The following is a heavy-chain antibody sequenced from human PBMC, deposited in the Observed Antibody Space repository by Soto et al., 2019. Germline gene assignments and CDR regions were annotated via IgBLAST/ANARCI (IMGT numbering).Heavy chain of an antibody. Sequence: ASVKVSCKVSGYTLTELSMHWVRQAPGKGLEWMGGFDPEDGETIYAQRLQGRVTMTTDTSTSTAYMELRSLRSDDTAVYYCARDKSLVGSGSYGTIDYSGQATLVSVTS. CDR3: ARDKSLVGSGSYGTIDY. J-gene: IGHJ4*02. D-gene: IGHD1-26*01. CDR2: FDPEDGET. CDR1: GYTLTELS. V-gene: IGHV1-24*01.